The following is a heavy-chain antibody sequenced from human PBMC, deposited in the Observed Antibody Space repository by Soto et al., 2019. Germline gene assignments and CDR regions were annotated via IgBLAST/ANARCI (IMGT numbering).Heavy chain of an antibody. D-gene: IGHD4-17*01. J-gene: IGHJ6*03. CDR1: GGSFSGYY. V-gene: IGHV4-34*01. Sequence: SETLSLTCAVYGGSFSGYYWSWIRQPPGKGLEWIGEINHSGSTNYNPSLKSRVTISVDTSKNQFSLKLSSVTAADTAVYYCARGWGETTVTTAYYYMDVWGKGTTVTVSS. CDR3: ARGWGETTVTTAYYYMDV. CDR2: INHSGST.